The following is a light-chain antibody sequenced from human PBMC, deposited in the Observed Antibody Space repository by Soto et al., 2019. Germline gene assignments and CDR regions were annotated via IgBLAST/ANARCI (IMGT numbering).Light chain of an antibody. Sequence: QSALTQPRSVSGSPGQSVTISCTGTSSDVGDYNYVSWYQQHPGKAPKLMIYDVSERPSGVPDRFSGSKSGNTASLTISGLQAEDEADYYCCSYAGSLIWVFGGGTKLTVL. CDR1: SSDVGDYNY. V-gene: IGLV2-11*01. J-gene: IGLJ3*02. CDR3: CSYAGSLIWV. CDR2: DVS.